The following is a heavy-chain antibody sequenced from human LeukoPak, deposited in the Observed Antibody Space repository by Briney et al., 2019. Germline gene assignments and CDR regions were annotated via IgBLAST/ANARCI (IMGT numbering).Heavy chain of an antibody. CDR3: ARSESLRYQDIVVLVAATLFDH. Sequence: PSETLSLTCAVYGGSFSGYYRSCIRQPPGKGLEWIGEINHSGSTNYNPSLKSRVTISVDTSKNQFSLKLSSVTAADTAVYYCARSESLRYQDIVVLVAATLFDHWGQGTLVTVSS. J-gene: IGHJ5*02. CDR1: GGSFSGYY. CDR2: INHSGST. V-gene: IGHV4-34*01. D-gene: IGHD2-15*01.